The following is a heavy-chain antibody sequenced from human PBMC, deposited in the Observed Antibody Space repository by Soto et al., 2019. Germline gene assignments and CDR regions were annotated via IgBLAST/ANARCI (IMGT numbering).Heavy chain of an antibody. Sequence: SETLSLTCTVSGGSVSSGSYYWSWIRQPPGKGLEWIGYIYYSGSTNYNPSLKSRVTISVDTSKNQFSLKLNSVTAADTAVYYRASADSTPYYFDYWGQGTLVTVSS. CDR2: IYYSGST. CDR3: ASADSTPYYFDY. V-gene: IGHV4-61*01. D-gene: IGHD2-2*01. CDR1: GGSVSSGSYY. J-gene: IGHJ4*02.